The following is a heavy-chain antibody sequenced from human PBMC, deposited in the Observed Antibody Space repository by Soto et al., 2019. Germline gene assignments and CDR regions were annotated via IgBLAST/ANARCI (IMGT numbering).Heavy chain of an antibody. J-gene: IGHJ4*02. Sequence: GGSLRLSCAASGFTFSGSAMHWVRQASGKGLEWVGRIRSKANSYATAYAASVKGRFTISRDDSKNTAYLQMNSLKTEDTAVYYCTVIIAAACSTPVYWSQGTLLTVSS. CDR3: TVIIAAACSTPVY. CDR1: GFTFSGSA. CDR2: IRSKANSYAT. V-gene: IGHV3-73*01. D-gene: IGHD6-13*01.